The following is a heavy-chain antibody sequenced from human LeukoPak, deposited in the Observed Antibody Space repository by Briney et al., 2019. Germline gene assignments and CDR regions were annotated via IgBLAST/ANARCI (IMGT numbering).Heavy chain of an antibody. V-gene: IGHV3-23*01. CDR2: ITGSGGST. Sequence: TGGSLRLSCAASGFTYRSSAMSWVRQAPGKGLEWVSAITGSGGSTYYADSVKGRFTISRDNSKNTLFLQMNSLRVDDTAVYYCAKENPPMIRGLEPDYWGQGTLVTVSS. D-gene: IGHD3-10*01. J-gene: IGHJ4*02. CDR1: GFTYRSSA. CDR3: AKENPPMIRGLEPDY.